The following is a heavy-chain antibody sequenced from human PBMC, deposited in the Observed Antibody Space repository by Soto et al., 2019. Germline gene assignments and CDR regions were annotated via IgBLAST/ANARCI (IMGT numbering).Heavy chain of an antibody. CDR2: INHSGST. Sequence: SETLSLTCAVYGGSFSGYYWSWIRQPPGKGLEWIGEINHSGSTNYNPSLKSRVTISVDTSKNQFSLKLSSVTAADTAAYYCARGRPNLITIFGVVIMGLFDYWGQGTLVTVSS. CDR1: GGSFSGYY. J-gene: IGHJ4*02. D-gene: IGHD3-3*01. CDR3: ARGRPNLITIFGVVIMGLFDY. V-gene: IGHV4-34*01.